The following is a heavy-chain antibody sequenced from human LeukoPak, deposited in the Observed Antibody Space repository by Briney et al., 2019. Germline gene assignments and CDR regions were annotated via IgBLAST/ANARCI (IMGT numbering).Heavy chain of an antibody. Sequence: WASVKVSCKASGYTFSSYYVHWARQAPGRGLEWMGMIIPSDGFTSYAQKFQGRVTMTRDTSTSTVYMELSSLRSEDTAVYYCTRGGYGGPRVAFDYWGQGTLVTVSS. D-gene: IGHD1-1*01. CDR2: IIPSDGFT. V-gene: IGHV1-46*01. CDR3: TRGGYGGPRVAFDY. J-gene: IGHJ4*02. CDR1: GYTFSSYY.